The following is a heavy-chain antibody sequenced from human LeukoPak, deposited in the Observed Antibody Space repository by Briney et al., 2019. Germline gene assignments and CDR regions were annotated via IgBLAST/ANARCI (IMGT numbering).Heavy chain of an antibody. V-gene: IGHV3-23*01. Sequence: GGSLRLSCAASGFTFSSYAMSWVRQAPGKGLEWVSAISGNGGSTYYADSVKGRFTISRDNSKNTLYLQMNSLRAEDTAVYYCAKGYCSGGSCYSSFVWFDPWGQGTLVTVSS. D-gene: IGHD2-15*01. J-gene: IGHJ5*02. CDR1: GFTFSSYA. CDR3: AKGYCSGGSCYSSFVWFDP. CDR2: ISGNGGST.